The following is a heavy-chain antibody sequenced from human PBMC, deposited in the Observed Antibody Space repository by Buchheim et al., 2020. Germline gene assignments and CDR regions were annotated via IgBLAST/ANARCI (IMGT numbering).Heavy chain of an antibody. D-gene: IGHD6-6*01. CDR3: ARLVYFDY. V-gene: IGHV3-30*14. Sequence: QVQLVESGGGVVQPGRSLKLSCAASGFTFSSYAMHWVRQAPGKGLEWVAVISYDGSNKYYADSVKGRFTISRDNSKNTLSLQMNSLRAEDTAVYYCARLVYFDYWGQGTL. CDR2: ISYDGSNK. J-gene: IGHJ4*02. CDR1: GFTFSSYA.